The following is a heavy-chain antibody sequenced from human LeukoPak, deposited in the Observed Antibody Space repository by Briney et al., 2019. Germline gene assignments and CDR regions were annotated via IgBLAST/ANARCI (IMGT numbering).Heavy chain of an antibody. J-gene: IGHJ4*02. V-gene: IGHV3-74*01. CDR1: EFTFSNYW. D-gene: IGHD1-26*01. Sequence: PGGSLRLSCAASEFTFSNYWMHWVRQAPGKGLVWVSRINTDGSSTSYVDSVKGRFTISRDNAKNTLYLQMNSLRAEDTAVYYCAGATVGATSDFDYWGQGTLVTVSS. CDR3: AGATVGATSDFDY. CDR2: INTDGSST.